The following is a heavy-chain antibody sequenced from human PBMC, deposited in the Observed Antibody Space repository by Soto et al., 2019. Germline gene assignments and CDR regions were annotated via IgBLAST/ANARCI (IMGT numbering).Heavy chain of an antibody. V-gene: IGHV3-23*01. Sequence: PRGSLRLSCAASGFIFKSYAMKWVRQAPGKGLEWVASTPGSDGSSYYADSVKGRFTISRDNSKNTLYLGLNRLKAEETAMYYCARGGSTGWFYFYFWGQGTQVTVSS. D-gene: IGHD6-19*01. J-gene: IGHJ4*02. CDR2: TPGSDGSS. CDR1: GFIFKSYA. CDR3: ARGGSTGWFYFYF.